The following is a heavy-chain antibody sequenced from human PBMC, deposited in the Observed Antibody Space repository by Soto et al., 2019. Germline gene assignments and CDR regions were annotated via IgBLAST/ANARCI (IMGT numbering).Heavy chain of an antibody. V-gene: IGHV4-59*01. J-gene: IGHJ4*02. Sequence: XATLSLPCAVSGDSISNYYWNWIRQPPGRGLEWIGYFYHGGSANYNPSLNGRVTISVDTPKKQISLSLSSVTAADTAVYYCARADFWSGYYAFEKWGQGIRVTVSS. CDR1: GDSISNYY. CDR2: FYHGGSA. D-gene: IGHD3-3*01. CDR3: ARADFWSGYYAFEK.